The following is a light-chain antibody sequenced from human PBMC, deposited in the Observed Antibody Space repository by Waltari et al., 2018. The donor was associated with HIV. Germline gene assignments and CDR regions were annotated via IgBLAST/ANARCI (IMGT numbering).Light chain of an antibody. CDR1: SSDVGGYNY. CDR3: SSYTGSDNLV. Sequence: QSALTQPPSASGSPGQSVTISCTGTSSDVGGYNYVSWYQQHPGKAPKLMIYEVSKRPSGVPDRFSGSGSGNTASLTVSGLQPEDEADYYCSSYTGSDNLVFGGGTKLTVL. V-gene: IGLV2-8*01. J-gene: IGLJ2*01. CDR2: EVS.